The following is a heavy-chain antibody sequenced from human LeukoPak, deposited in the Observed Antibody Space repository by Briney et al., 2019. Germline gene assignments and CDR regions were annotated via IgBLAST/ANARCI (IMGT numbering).Heavy chain of an antibody. Sequence: PGGSLRLSCAASGFTFSSYAMSWVRQAPGKGLEWVGRIKPKTDGETTEYAAPVKDRFSISRDDSKSMMYLQMSSLKTEDTAVYYCITPLPYSAQGGRGTLVTVSS. CDR1: GFTFSSYA. CDR3: ITPLPYSAQ. J-gene: IGHJ4*02. CDR2: IKPKTDGETT. D-gene: IGHD2-21*01. V-gene: IGHV3-15*01.